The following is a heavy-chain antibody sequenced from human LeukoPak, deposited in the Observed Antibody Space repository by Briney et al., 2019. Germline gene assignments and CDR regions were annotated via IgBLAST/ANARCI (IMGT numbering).Heavy chain of an antibody. CDR1: AYSISIGYF. D-gene: IGHD3-10*01. J-gene: IGHJ4*02. CDR3: AREERDKSWFVVGDY. Sequence: ADPLSLTCTLSAYSISIGYFWGWVRQRPGKGLELIGRSYDGGTTFCSLCLESRLTLSVDTSKHQLSLKLRSVNAADTAVYYCAREERDKSWFVVGDYWGQGTLVTVSS. V-gene: IGHV4-38-2*02. CDR2: SYDGGTT.